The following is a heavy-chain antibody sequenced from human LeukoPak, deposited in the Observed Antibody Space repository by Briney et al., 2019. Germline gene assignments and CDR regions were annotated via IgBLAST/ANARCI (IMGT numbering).Heavy chain of an antibody. J-gene: IGHJ3*02. V-gene: IGHV4-39*01. Sequence: SETLSLTCIVSGGSISGSNYYWGWIRQPPGMGLEWIGSIFYSGRTYFNPSLKSRVTISVDTSKNQFSLKLSSVTAADTAVYYCATFMVRGVDGSDAFDIWGQGTMVTVSS. CDR1: GGSISGSNYY. CDR2: IFYSGRT. CDR3: ATFMVRGVDGSDAFDI. D-gene: IGHD3-10*01.